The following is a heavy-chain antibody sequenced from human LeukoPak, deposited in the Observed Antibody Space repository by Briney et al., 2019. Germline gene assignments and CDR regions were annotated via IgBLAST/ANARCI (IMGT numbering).Heavy chain of an antibody. J-gene: IGHJ4*02. CDR1: GGSFSGYY. CDR2: INHSGST. Sequence: PSETLSLTCAVYGGSFSGYYWSWIRQPPGKGLEWIGEINHSGSTNYNPSLKSRVTISVDTSKNQFSLKLSSVTAADTAVYYCARGRGSSSWYGYWGQGTLVTVSS. D-gene: IGHD6-13*01. CDR3: ARGRGSSSWYGY. V-gene: IGHV4-34*01.